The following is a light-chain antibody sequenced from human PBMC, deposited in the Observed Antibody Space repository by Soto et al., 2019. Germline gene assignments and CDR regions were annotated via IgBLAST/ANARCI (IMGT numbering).Light chain of an antibody. J-gene: IGKJ1*01. Sequence: EIVITQSPATLSVSPGERATLSRRASQSVSSNLAWYQQKPGQAPSLLIYDISARATGIPTRFSGSGSGTEFTLTISSLQPGDFGNYYCQQYNSYSPWTFGQGTKVDIK. V-gene: IGKV3D-15*01. CDR1: QSVSSN. CDR2: DIS. CDR3: QQYNSYSPWT.